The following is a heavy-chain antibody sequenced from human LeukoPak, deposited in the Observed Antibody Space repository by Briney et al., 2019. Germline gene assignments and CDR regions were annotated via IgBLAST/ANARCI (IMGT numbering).Heavy chain of an antibody. D-gene: IGHD5-24*01. V-gene: IGHV3-30-3*01. CDR3: ATYRPSDGYNF. CDR2: ISYDGSNK. J-gene: IGHJ4*02. Sequence: GGSLRLSCAASGFTFSSYAMHWVRQAPGKGLEWVAVISYDGSNKYYADSVKGRFTISRDNSKNTLYLQMNSLRAEDTAVYYCATYRPSDGYNFGGQGTLVTVSS. CDR1: GFTFSSYA.